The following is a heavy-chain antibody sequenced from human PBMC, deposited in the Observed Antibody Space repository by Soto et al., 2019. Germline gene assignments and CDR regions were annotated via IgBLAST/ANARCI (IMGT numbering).Heavy chain of an antibody. CDR2: INWNSGSI. D-gene: IGHD1-26*01. CDR3: AKWHATGTYSSGDQ. J-gene: IGHJ4*02. Sequence: GGSLRLSCEASGFTFDDYAMHWVRQAPGGGLEWVSGINWNSGSILYAESVKGRFTISRDNAKNSLYLQMSSLRDEDTALYYCAKWHATGTYSSGDQWGQGNLVPVSS. V-gene: IGHV3-9*01. CDR1: GFTFDDYA.